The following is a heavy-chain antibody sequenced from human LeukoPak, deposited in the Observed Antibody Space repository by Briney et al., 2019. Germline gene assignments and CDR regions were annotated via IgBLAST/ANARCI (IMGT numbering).Heavy chain of an antibody. J-gene: IGHJ6*03. Sequence: ASVKVSCKASGYTFTSYDINWVRQATGQGLEWMGWMNPNSGNTGYAQKFQGRVTITRNTSISTAYMELSSLRSEDTAVYYCARDGWEDSGYDTIYYYYYMDVWGKGTTVTVSS. CDR2: MNPNSGNT. CDR1: GYTFTSYD. V-gene: IGHV1-8*03. CDR3: ARDGWEDSGYDTIYYYYYMDV. D-gene: IGHD5-12*01.